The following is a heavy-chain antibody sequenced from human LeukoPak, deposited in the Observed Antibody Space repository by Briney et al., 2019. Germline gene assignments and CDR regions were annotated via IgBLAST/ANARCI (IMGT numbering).Heavy chain of an antibody. CDR1: GDSVSSKVSS. V-gene: IGHV6-1*01. Sequence: PSQTLSLTCDISGDSVSSKVSSWNWIRQSSSRGLEWLGRTYYRSKWYSDYAVSPKGRITINPDTSKNQLSLQLNSVTPEDTAVYYCARGSSNWFPYWGPGTLVAVSS. D-gene: IGHD6-13*01. J-gene: IGHJ4*02. CDR2: TYYRSKWYS. CDR3: ARGSSNWFPY.